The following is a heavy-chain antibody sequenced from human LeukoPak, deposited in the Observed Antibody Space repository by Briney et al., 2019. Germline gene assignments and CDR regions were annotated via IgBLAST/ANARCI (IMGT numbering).Heavy chain of an antibody. CDR2: IYYSGST. V-gene: IGHV4-61*08. CDR1: GGSISSGGYY. D-gene: IGHD6-13*01. Sequence: SQTLSLTCVVSGGSISSGGYYWSWIRQPPGKGLEWIGYIYYSGSTNYNPSLKSRVTMLVDTSKNQFSLKLSSVTAADTAVCYCARYQTPIAAAGSRYAFDIWGQGTMVTVSS. CDR3: ARYQTPIAAAGSRYAFDI. J-gene: IGHJ3*02.